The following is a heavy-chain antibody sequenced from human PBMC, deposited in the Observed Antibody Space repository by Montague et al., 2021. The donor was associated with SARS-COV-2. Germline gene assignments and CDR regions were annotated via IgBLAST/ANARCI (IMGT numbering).Heavy chain of an antibody. CDR2: IYFSGNT. V-gene: IGHV4-59*01. CDR3: ARASSAVCRACTFPSGGVQWLFDR. J-gene: IGHJ2*01. D-gene: IGHD6-19*01. CDR1: GVSIMNYY. Sequence: SETLSLTCTVSGVSIMNYYWSWIRQSPGKGLEWIGYIYFSGNTNYNPSLKSRVSIPVDPSSNQVYLRLTSVTAADTAVYFCARASSAVCRACTFPSGGVQWLFDRWGRGSPVTVSS.